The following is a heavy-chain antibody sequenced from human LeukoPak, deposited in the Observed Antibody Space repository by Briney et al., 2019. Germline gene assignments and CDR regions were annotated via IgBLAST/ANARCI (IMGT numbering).Heavy chain of an antibody. CDR2: TYYRSKWYN. D-gene: IGHD6-13*01. Sequence: SQTLSLTCAISGDSVSSNSATWNWIRQSPSRGLEWLGRTYYRSKWYNDYAVSVKSRITINPDTSKNQFSLQLNSVTPEDTPVYYCARGFYSSSRYWDYWGQGTLVTVSS. V-gene: IGHV6-1*01. J-gene: IGHJ4*02. CDR1: GDSVSSNSAT. CDR3: ARGFYSSSRYWDY.